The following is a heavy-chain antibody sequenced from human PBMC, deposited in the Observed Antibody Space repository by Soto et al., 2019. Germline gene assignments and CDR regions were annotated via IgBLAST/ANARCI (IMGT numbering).Heavy chain of an antibody. D-gene: IGHD6-19*01. V-gene: IGHV3-23*01. Sequence: GSLRLSCAVSGFTFSSYAMSWVRQAPGKGLEWVSSISGSGGSTYYADFVKGRFTVSRDNSKNTLYLEVNSLRAEDTAVYYCAKGPYQWLVYFDYWGQGTLVTVSS. CDR3: AKGPYQWLVYFDY. CDR1: GFTFSSYA. J-gene: IGHJ4*02. CDR2: ISGSGGST.